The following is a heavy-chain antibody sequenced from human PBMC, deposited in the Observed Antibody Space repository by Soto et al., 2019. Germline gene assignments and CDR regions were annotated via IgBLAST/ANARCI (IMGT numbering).Heavy chain of an antibody. CDR2: IYYSGST. V-gene: IGHV4-59*01. CDR1: GGCISSYY. J-gene: IGHJ5*02. D-gene: IGHD2-2*01. CDR3: ARAAYPKYCSSTSCVNWFDP. Sequence: PSETLSLTCTVSGGCISSYYWSWIRQPPGKGLEWIGYIYYSGSTNYNPSLKSRVTISVDTSKNQFSLKLSSVTAADTAVYYCARAAYPKYCSSTSCVNWFDPWGQGTLVTVSS.